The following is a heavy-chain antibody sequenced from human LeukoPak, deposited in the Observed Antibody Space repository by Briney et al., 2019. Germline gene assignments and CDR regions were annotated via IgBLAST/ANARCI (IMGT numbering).Heavy chain of an antibody. CDR3: ASRNH. CDR2: IYTGGST. Sequence: GSLRLSCVASGFSVSNYYMSWVRQAPGKGLEWVSVIYTGGSTHYVDSVKGRFTISRDNSKNTLYLQMNSLRAEDTAMYYCASRNHWGQGTLVTVSP. J-gene: IGHJ5*02. V-gene: IGHV3-53*01. CDR1: GFSVSNYY.